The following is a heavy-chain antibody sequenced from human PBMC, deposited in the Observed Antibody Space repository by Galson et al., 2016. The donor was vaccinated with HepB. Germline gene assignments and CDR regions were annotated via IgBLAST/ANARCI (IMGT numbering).Heavy chain of an antibody. Sequence: SMRLSCAVAGFSDSAHHVGWFRQTPGKGLECASVLYGGGGTYYSDSVRGRFSVSRDNSNNSVYLHMNSLRVDETAVYYCVGYGGNSVWCRGTLGTVAS. V-gene: IGHV3-53*01. CDR3: VGYGGNSV. J-gene: IGHJ4*02. CDR1: GFSDSAHH. D-gene: IGHD4-23*01. CDR2: LYGGGGT.